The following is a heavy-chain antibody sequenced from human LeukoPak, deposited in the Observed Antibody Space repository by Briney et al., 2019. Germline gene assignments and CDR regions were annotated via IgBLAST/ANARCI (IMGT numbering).Heavy chain of an antibody. D-gene: IGHD3-16*01. V-gene: IGHV4-59*01. CDR2: ISYSGST. CDR3: ARAYYDNVWGTYRWFDP. CDR1: GGSISSYY. Sequence: PSETLSLTCTVSGGSISSYYWSWIRQPPGQGPEWIGYISYSGSTNYNPSLKSRVTISLDMSKTQVSLKLSSVTAADTAVYYCARAYYDNVWGTYRWFDPWGQGTLVTVSS. J-gene: IGHJ5*02.